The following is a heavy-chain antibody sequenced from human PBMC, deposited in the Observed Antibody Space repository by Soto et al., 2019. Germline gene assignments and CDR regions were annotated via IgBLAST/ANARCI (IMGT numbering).Heavy chain of an antibody. Sequence: QVQLVQSGAEVKKPGASVKVSCKASGYTFTSYGISWVRQAPGQGLEWMGWISANNGNTNYAQKLQGRVTITPDTSTSTAYMELRSLRSDEPAVYYCARDRGSYALDYWGQGTLVTVSS. CDR3: ARDRGSYALDY. CDR2: ISANNGNT. D-gene: IGHD1-26*01. CDR1: GYTFTSYG. J-gene: IGHJ4*02. V-gene: IGHV1-18*01.